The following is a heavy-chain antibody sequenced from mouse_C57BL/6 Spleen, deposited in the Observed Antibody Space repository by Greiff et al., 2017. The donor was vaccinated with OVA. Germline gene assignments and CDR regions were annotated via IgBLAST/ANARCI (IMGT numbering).Heavy chain of an antibody. CDR3: TRPDYYDSRSYAMDY. J-gene: IGHJ4*01. CDR1: GFTFSDYG. V-gene: IGHV5-17*01. Sequence: DVHLVESGGGLVKPGGSLKLSCAASGFTFSDYGMHWVRQAPEKGLEWVAYISSGSSTIYYADTVKGRFTISRANAKNTLFLQMTSLRSEDTAMYYCTRPDYYDSRSYAMDYWGQGTSVTVSS. D-gene: IGHD1-1*01. CDR2: ISSGSSTI.